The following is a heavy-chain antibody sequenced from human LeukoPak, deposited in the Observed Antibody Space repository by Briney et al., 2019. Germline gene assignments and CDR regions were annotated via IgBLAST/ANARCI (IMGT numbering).Heavy chain of an antibody. D-gene: IGHD4-23*01. Sequence: PSETLSLTCTVSGGSISSGTYYWSWIRQPAGKGLEWIGRIYTSGSTNYNPSLKSRVTISVDTSKNQFSLKLSSVTAADTAVYYCARGLGLRWQSDYWGQGTLVTVSS. CDR1: GGSISSGTYY. V-gene: IGHV4-61*02. J-gene: IGHJ4*02. CDR2: IYTSGST. CDR3: ARGLGLRWQSDY.